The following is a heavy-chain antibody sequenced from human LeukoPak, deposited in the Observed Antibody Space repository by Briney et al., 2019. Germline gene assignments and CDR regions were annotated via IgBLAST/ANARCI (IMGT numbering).Heavy chain of an antibody. CDR3: AKDSDYGDSI. Sequence: GRSLRLSCAASGFTFDDYAMHWVRRAPGKGLEWVSGISWNSGSIGYADSVKGRFTISRDNAKNSLYLQMNSLRAEDTALYYCAKDSDYGDSIWGQGTLVTVSS. J-gene: IGHJ4*02. V-gene: IGHV3-9*01. CDR1: GFTFDDYA. CDR2: ISWNSGSI. D-gene: IGHD4-17*01.